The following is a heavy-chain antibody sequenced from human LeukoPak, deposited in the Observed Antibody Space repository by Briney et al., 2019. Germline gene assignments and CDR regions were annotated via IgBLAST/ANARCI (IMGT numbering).Heavy chain of an antibody. J-gene: IGHJ4*02. CDR3: ARENYCSGGSCYGYFDY. V-gene: IGHV4-4*07. Sequence: PSETLSLTCTVSGGSISSYYWSWIRQPAGKGLEWIGRIYTSGSTNYNPSLKSRVTMSVDTSKNQFPLKLSSVTAADTAVYYCARENYCSGGSCYGYFDYWGQGTLVTVSS. D-gene: IGHD2-15*01. CDR1: GGSISSYY. CDR2: IYTSGST.